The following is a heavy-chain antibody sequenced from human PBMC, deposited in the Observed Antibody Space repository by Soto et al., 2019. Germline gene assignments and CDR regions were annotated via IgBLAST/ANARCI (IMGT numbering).Heavy chain of an antibody. Sequence: QVQLVQSGAEVKKPGSSVKVSCKASGGTFSSYAISWVRQAPGQGLEWMGVIIPIFGTANYAPQFQGRVTITADESKRTAYMALRSLRSDDKALYSCARDGGYGGYDLTQELGDFDYWGQGTLGTVSS. V-gene: IGHV1-69*01. CDR3: ARDGGYGGYDLTQELGDFDY. J-gene: IGHJ4*02. CDR1: GGTFSSYA. CDR2: IIPIFGTA. D-gene: IGHD5-12*01.